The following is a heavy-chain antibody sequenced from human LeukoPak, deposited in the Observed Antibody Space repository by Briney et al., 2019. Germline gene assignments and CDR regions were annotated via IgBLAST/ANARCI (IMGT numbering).Heavy chain of an antibody. V-gene: IGHV1-18*01. CDR1: GYTFTSYG. J-gene: IGHJ5*02. D-gene: IGHD3-10*01. CDR3: ARDSIRMVRGVSWFDP. Sequence: ASVKVSCKASGYTFTSYGISWVRQAPGQGLEWMGWISAYNGNTNYAQKLQGRATMTTDTSTSTAYMELRSLRSDDTAVYYCARDSIRMVRGVSWFDPWGQGTLVAVSS. CDR2: ISAYNGNT.